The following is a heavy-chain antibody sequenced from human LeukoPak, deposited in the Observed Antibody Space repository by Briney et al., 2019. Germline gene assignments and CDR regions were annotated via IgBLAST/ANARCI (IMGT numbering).Heavy chain of an antibody. J-gene: IGHJ3*02. D-gene: IGHD4-17*01. CDR2: INNSGSN. V-gene: IGHV4-34*01. CDR3: ARAYYGDYLDAFDI. CDR1: SGSFSGYH. Sequence: PSETLSLTCAVYSGSFSGYHWRWLPQPPGKGREWIGEINNSGSNNLNPSLKSRVTISVDTSKKQFSLTLSPVNAADHAVYYCARAYYGDYLDAFDIWGQGTMVTVSS.